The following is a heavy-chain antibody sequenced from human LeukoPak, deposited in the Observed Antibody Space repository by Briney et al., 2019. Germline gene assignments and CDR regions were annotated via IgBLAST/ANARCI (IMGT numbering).Heavy chain of an antibody. V-gene: IGHV4-39*01. J-gene: IGHJ5*02. CDR3: ASQLEACSGGSCYSPDVGWFDA. Sequence: PSETLSLTCTVSGGSISSSSYYWGWIRQPPGKGLEWIGSIYYSGSTYYNPSLKSRVTISVDTSKNQFSLKLSSVTAADTAVYYCASQLEACSGGSCYSPDVGWFDAWGQGTLVTVSS. D-gene: IGHD2-15*01. CDR2: IYYSGST. CDR1: GGSISSSSYY.